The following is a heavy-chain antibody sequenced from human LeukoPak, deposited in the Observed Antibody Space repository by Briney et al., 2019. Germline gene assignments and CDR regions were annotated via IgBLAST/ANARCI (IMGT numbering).Heavy chain of an antibody. Sequence: SETLSLTCTVSGGSISSYYWSWIRQPPGKGLEWIGYIYYSVSTNYNPSLKSRVTISVDTSKNQFSLNLSSVTAADTAVYYCARLRRDAYNPKYFDYWGQGTLVTVSS. J-gene: IGHJ4*02. CDR1: GGSISSYY. CDR2: IYYSVST. D-gene: IGHD5-24*01. CDR3: ARLRRDAYNPKYFDY. V-gene: IGHV4-59*01.